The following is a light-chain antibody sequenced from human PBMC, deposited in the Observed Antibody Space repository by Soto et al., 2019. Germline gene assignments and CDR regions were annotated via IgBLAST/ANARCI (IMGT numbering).Light chain of an antibody. CDR3: QQSSSMPWT. V-gene: IGKV1-39*01. CDR1: QSVTSH. Sequence: DIQMTQSPSSLSASVGDRVTITCRTSQSVTSHLNWFQKKPGKAPNLLIYGASNLQSGVPSRFSGSGSGTDCTLTISSLQPEDFASYYCQQSSSMPWTFGQGTKVEMK. CDR2: GAS. J-gene: IGKJ1*01.